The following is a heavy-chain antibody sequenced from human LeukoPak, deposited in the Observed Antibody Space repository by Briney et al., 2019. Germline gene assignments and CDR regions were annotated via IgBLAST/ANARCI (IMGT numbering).Heavy chain of an antibody. D-gene: IGHD2-15*01. CDR2: ISSSSSYI. CDR3: ASGYCSGGSCYPGQAPNFVY. V-gene: IGHV3-21*01. Sequence: PGGSLRLSCAASGFTFSSYSMNWVRQAPGKGLEWVSSISSSSSYIYYADSVKGRFTISRDNAKNSLYLQMNSLRAEDTAVYYCASGYCSGGSCYPGQAPNFVYWGQGTLVTVSS. J-gene: IGHJ4*02. CDR1: GFTFSSYS.